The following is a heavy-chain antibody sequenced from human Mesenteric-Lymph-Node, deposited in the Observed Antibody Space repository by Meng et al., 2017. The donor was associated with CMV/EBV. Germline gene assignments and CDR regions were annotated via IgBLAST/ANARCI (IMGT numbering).Heavy chain of an antibody. D-gene: IGHD5-18*01. V-gene: IGHV3-48*04. Sequence: GGSLRLSCAASEFTFSSYSMNWVRQAPGKGLEWVSYISSSRSSTIYYADSVKGRFTISRDNAKNSLYLQMNSLRAEDTAVYYCARDSYSYGYDYWGQGTLVTVSS. J-gene: IGHJ4*02. CDR3: ARDSYSYGYDY. CDR1: EFTFSSYS. CDR2: ISSSRSSTI.